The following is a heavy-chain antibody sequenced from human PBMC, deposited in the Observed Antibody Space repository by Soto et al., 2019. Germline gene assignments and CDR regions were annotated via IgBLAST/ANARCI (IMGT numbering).Heavy chain of an antibody. CDR3: ARGGSWGPDF. D-gene: IGHD2-15*01. Sequence: EVQVVESGGDLVQPGGSLRLSCVVSGFTFSDFWMSWVRQAPGKGLDWVANIKHDGSETYYVGSVEGRFTISRDNTKDSLYVQMNSLRAEDTAVYYCARGGSWGPDFWGQGTLVTVSS. CDR2: IKHDGSET. V-gene: IGHV3-7*01. CDR1: GFTFSDFW. J-gene: IGHJ4*02.